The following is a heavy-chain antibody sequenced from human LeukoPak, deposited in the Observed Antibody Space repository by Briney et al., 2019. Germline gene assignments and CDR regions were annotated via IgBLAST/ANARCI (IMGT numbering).Heavy chain of an antibody. Sequence: PGGSLRLSCAASGFSFSRYAMTWVRQAPGQGLEWVSAISGSGDNTYYADSVKGRFTISRDNSKNTLYLQMNSLRAEDTAVYYCARDMFIAAAYYFDYWGQGTLVTVSS. D-gene: IGHD6-13*01. CDR1: GFSFSRYA. V-gene: IGHV3-23*01. CDR2: ISGSGDNT. J-gene: IGHJ4*02. CDR3: ARDMFIAAAYYFDY.